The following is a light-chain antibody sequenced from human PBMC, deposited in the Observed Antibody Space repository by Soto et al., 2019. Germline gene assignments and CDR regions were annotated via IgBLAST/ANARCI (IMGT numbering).Light chain of an antibody. CDR3: SSYAGSSNV. CDR1: SSDVGGYNY. CDR2: EVN. Sequence: QSALTQPPSASGSPGQSVAISCTGTSSDVGGYNYVSWYQQHPGKAPKLMIYEVNKRPSGVPDRFSGSKSGNTASLTVSGRQAEDEADSYCSSYAGSSNVFGTGTKLTVL. V-gene: IGLV2-8*01. J-gene: IGLJ1*01.